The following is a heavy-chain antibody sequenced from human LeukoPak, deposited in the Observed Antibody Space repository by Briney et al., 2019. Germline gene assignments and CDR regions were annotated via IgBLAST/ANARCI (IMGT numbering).Heavy chain of an antibody. V-gene: IGHV1-8*01. CDR1: GYTFTRYD. CDR3: ARGEYSSGWYPFDY. D-gene: IGHD6-13*01. Sequence: GASVKVSCKTSGYTFTRYDINWVRQAPGQGLEGMGWMKSNSGDTHFAQKFQGRVTMTRNTSISTAFMELSSLRSEDTAVYYCARGEYSSGWYPFDYWGQGSLVTVSS. CDR2: MKSNSGDT. J-gene: IGHJ4*02.